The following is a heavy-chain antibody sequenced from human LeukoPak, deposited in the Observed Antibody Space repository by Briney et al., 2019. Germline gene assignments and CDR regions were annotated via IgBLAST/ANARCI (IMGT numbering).Heavy chain of an antibody. J-gene: IGHJ4*02. V-gene: IGHV1-69*04. D-gene: IGHD2-2*01. CDR2: IIPILGIA. CDR1: GGTFSSYA. CDR3: ATRYCSSTSCDYYFDY. Sequence: ASVKVSCKASGGTFSSYAISWVRQAPGQGLEWMGRIIPILGIANYAQKFQGRVTITADKSTSTAYMELSSPRSEDTAVYYCATRYCSSTSCDYYFDYWGQGTLVTVSS.